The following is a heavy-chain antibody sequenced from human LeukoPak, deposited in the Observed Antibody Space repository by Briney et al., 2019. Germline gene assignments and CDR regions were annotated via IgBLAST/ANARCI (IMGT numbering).Heavy chain of an antibody. Sequence: SETLSLTCTVSGLSIRSDYWWAWVRQPPGKGLEWIGEIYHSGSTNYNPSLKSRVTISVDTSKNQFSLKLSSVTAADTAVYYCDYVVGGMDVWGQGTTVTVSS. CDR1: GLSIRSDYW. V-gene: IGHV4-4*02. J-gene: IGHJ6*02. D-gene: IGHD3-10*02. CDR2: IYHSGST. CDR3: DYVVGGMDV.